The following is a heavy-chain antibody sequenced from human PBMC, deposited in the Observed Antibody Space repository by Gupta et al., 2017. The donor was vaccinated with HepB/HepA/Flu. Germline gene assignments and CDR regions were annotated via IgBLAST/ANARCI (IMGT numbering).Heavy chain of an antibody. D-gene: IGHD2-21*02. CDR1: GFTFGSYA. CDR3: ARDSGHIVGVAAIPFDY. J-gene: IGHJ4*02. CDR2: ISYEGSNK. V-gene: IGHV3-30-3*01. Sequence: QVQLVESGGGVVQPGRSLRLSCAASGFTFGSYALHWVRQAPGKGLEWVAVISYEGSNKYYTHSVKGRFTISRDNSKNTLYLQMNSLRAEDTALYYCARDSGHIVGVAAIPFDYWGQGTLVTGSS.